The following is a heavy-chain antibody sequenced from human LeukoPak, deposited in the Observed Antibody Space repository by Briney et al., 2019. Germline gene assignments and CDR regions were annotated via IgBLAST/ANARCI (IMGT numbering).Heavy chain of an antibody. CDR2: INPSGGST. Sequence: ASVKVSCKASGYTFTGYYMHWVRQAPGQGLEWMGIINPSGGSTNYAQRFQGRVTMTRDTSTSTVYMELSSLRSEDTAVYYCAREIPYCSSTSCPFGSWGQGTLVTVSS. CDR1: GYTFTGYY. D-gene: IGHD2-2*01. V-gene: IGHV1-46*01. CDR3: AREIPYCSSTSCPFGS. J-gene: IGHJ5*02.